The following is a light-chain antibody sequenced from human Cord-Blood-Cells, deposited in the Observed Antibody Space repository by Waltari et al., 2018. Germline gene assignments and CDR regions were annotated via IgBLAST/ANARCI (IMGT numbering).Light chain of an antibody. J-gene: IGLJ1*01. Sequence: QSALTQPRSVSGSPGQSAIISCPGTSSDVGGYNYVSWYQQHPGKAPKLMIYDVSKRPSGVPDRFSGSKSGNTASLTISGLQAEDETDYYCCSYAGSYTYVFGTGTKVTVL. CDR1: SSDVGGYNY. V-gene: IGLV2-11*01. CDR3: CSYAGSYTYV. CDR2: DVS.